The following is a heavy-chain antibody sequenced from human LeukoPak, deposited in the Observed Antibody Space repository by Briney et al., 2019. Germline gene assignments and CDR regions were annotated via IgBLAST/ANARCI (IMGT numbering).Heavy chain of an antibody. J-gene: IGHJ4*02. CDR3: AREGRTTVVTGGLDY. V-gene: IGHV1-69*13. CDR1: GGTFSSYA. CDR2: IIPIFGTA. D-gene: IGHD4-23*01. Sequence: GASVKVSCEASGGTFSSYAISWVRQAPGQGLEWMGGIIPIFGTANYAQKFQGRVTITADESTSTAYMELSSLRSEDTAVYYCAREGRTTVVTGGLDYWGQGTLVTVSS.